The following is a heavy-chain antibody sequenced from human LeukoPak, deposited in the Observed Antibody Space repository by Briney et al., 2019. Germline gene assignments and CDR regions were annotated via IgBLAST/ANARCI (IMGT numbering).Heavy chain of an antibody. CDR3: AGGYSSGWYVQSGPPGPIDY. Sequence: GGSLRLSCAASGFTFSSYSMNWVRQAPGKGLEWVSYISSSSSTIYYADSVKGRFTISRDNAKNSLYLQMNSLRAEDTAVYYCAGGYSSGWYVQSGPPGPIDYWGQGTLVTVSS. CDR2: ISSSSSTI. V-gene: IGHV3-48*04. D-gene: IGHD6-19*01. J-gene: IGHJ4*02. CDR1: GFTFSSYS.